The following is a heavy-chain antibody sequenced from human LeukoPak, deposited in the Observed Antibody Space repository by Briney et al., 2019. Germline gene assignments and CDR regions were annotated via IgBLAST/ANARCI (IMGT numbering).Heavy chain of an antibody. Sequence: SETLSLTCTVSGYSISSGYYWGWIRQPPGKGLEWIGSIYHSGSTYYNPSLKSRVTISVDTSKNQFSLKLSSVTAADTAVYYCARDLLGSGYVYFDYWGQGTLVTVSS. D-gene: IGHD5-12*01. J-gene: IGHJ4*02. CDR1: GYSISSGYY. V-gene: IGHV4-38-2*02. CDR2: IYHSGST. CDR3: ARDLLGSGYVYFDY.